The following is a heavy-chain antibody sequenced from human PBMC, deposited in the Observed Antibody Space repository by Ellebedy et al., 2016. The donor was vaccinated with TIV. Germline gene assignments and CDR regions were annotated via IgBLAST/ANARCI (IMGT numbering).Heavy chain of an antibody. CDR2: ISYDGSNK. CDR3: AREGCSSTSCSTDY. V-gene: IGHV3-30-3*01. CDR1: GFTFSSYA. Sequence: GESLKISXAASGFTFSSYAMHWVRQAPGKGLEWVAVISYDGSNKYYADSVKGRFTISRDNSKNTLYLQMNSLRAEDTAVYYCAREGCSSTSCSTDYWGQGTLVTVSS. J-gene: IGHJ4*02. D-gene: IGHD2-2*01.